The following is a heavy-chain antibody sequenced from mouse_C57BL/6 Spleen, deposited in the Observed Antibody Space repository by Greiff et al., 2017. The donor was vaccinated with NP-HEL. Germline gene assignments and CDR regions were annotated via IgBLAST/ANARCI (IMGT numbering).Heavy chain of an antibody. Sequence: QVQLQQPGTELVKPGASVKLSCKASGYTFTSYWMHWVKQRPGQGLEWIGNINPSNGGTNYNEKFKSKATLTVDKSSSTAYRQLSSLTSEDSAVYYGAREEILRSQYYFDDWGKGTTLTVAS. CDR2: INPSNGGT. CDR1: GYTFTSYW. CDR3: AREEILRSQYYFDD. J-gene: IGHJ2*01. D-gene: IGHD1-1*01. V-gene: IGHV1-53*01.